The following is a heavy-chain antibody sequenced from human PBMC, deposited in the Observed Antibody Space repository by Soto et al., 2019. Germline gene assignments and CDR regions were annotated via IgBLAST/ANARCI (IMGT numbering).Heavy chain of an antibody. Sequence: ASVKVSCKVSGYTLTELSMHWVRQAPGKGLEWMGGFDPEDGETIYAQKFQGRVTMTEDTSTDTAYMELSSLRSEDTAVYYCATVPPLSYSSGWYAGGQGTLVTVSS. J-gene: IGHJ4*02. V-gene: IGHV1-24*01. D-gene: IGHD6-19*01. CDR1: GYTLTELS. CDR2: FDPEDGET. CDR3: ATVPPLSYSSGWYA.